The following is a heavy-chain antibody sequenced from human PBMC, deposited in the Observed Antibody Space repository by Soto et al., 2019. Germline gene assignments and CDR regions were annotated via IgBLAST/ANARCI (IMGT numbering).Heavy chain of an antibody. J-gene: IGHJ5*02. CDR3: GRGGRGHSFGRWFDP. CDR1: GGSFSGYY. CDR2: ITHSGST. Sequence: SETLSLTCAVYGGSFSGYYWSWIRQPPGKGLEWIGEITHSGSTNYNPSLKSRVTISVDTSKNQFSLKLSSVTATDTAVYYCGRGGRGHSFGRWFDPWGQGTLVTVSS. D-gene: IGHD5-18*01. V-gene: IGHV4-34*01.